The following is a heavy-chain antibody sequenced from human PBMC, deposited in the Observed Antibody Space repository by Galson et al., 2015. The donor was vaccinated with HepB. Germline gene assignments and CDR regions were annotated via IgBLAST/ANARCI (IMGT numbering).Heavy chain of an antibody. J-gene: IGHJ4*02. Sequence: SLRLSCAASGFTFSNYSMNWVRQAPGKGLEWVSSISSSSNYIYYADSVKGRFTISRDNAKNSLYLQMNSLRAEDTAVYYCARDGYGGNGGNYWGQGTLVTVSS. V-gene: IGHV3-21*01. CDR1: GFTFSNYS. CDR2: ISSSSNYI. D-gene: IGHD4-23*01. CDR3: ARDGYGGNGGNY.